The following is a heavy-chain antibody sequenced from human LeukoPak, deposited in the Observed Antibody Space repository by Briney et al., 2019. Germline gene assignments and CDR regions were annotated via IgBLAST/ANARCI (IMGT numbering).Heavy chain of an antibody. CDR1: GASISTSNYY. J-gene: IGHJ3*02. Sequence: SETLSLTCSVSGASISTSNYYWGWIRQPPGKGLEWIGSLFYSGSTYYNPSLRSRVTISEDTSKNQFSLKLSSVTAADTAVYFCTFNLGSGSYAFDIWGQGTMVTVSS. D-gene: IGHD3-10*01. V-gene: IGHV4-39*07. CDR2: LFYSGST. CDR3: TFNLGSGSYAFDI.